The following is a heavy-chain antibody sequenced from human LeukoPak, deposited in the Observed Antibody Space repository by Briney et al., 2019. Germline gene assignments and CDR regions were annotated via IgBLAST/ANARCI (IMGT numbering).Heavy chain of an antibody. J-gene: IGHJ4*02. D-gene: IGHD6-19*01. V-gene: IGHV3-9*01. CDR3: AKDNRRHYTSGPNPDSLH. CDR2: ISWNSGGI. CDR1: GFIFNNYA. Sequence: PGGSLRLSCAGSGFIFNNYAMHWVRQPPGKGLEWVSGISWNSGGIDYADSVKGRFTTSRDNAKNSLYLQMNSLRVEDTAFYYCAKDNRRHYTSGPNPDSLHWGQGALVTVSS.